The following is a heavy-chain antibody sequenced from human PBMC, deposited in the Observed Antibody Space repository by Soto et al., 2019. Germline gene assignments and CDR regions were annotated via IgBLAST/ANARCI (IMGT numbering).Heavy chain of an antibody. CDR2: IYFSGKT. D-gene: IGHD3-22*01. CDR1: GVSISNYY. V-gene: IGHV4-59*01. Sequence: PSETLSLTCTVSGVSISNYYWSWIRQPPGKGLEWIGYIYFSGKTNYNPSLKSRVTMSVDTSKNQFSPKLNSVTAADTAVYYCARASSYYYDNSGYYYPFDYWGQGALVTVSS. J-gene: IGHJ4*02. CDR3: ARASSYYYDNSGYYYPFDY.